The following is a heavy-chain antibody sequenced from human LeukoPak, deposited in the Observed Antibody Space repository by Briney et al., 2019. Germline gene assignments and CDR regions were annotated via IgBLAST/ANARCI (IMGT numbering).Heavy chain of an antibody. V-gene: IGHV1-2*02. Sequence: ASVKVSCKASGYTFTGYYMHWVRQAPGQGLEWMGWINPNSGGTNYAQKFQGRVTMTRDTSISTAYMELSRLRSDDTAVYFCARPLFPASSDGFHIWGQGTMVTVSS. CDR3: ARPLFPASSDGFHI. D-gene: IGHD6-6*01. CDR1: GYTFTGYY. J-gene: IGHJ3*02. CDR2: INPNSGGT.